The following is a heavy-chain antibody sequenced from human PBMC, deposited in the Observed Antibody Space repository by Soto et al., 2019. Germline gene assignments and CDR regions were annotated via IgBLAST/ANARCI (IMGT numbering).Heavy chain of an antibody. D-gene: IGHD2-21*02. V-gene: IGHV4-59*01. Sequence: PSETLSLTCTVSGGSISGYYWSWIRQPPGKGLEWIGYMYNTGSTVYNPSFKSRVTISVDTPKNQFSLKLNSVTAADMAVYYCARDLWGYCGTDCYPLDVWGQGTTVTLSS. CDR3: ARDLWGYCGTDCYPLDV. CDR1: GGSISGYY. J-gene: IGHJ6*02. CDR2: MYNTGST.